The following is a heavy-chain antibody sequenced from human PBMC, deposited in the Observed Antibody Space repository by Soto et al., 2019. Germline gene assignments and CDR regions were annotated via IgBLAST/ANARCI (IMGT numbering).Heavy chain of an antibody. D-gene: IGHD4-17*01. CDR1: GFTFSSYG. J-gene: IGHJ4*02. CDR2: ISYDGSNK. Sequence: ESGGGVVQPGRSLRLSCAASGFTFSSYGMHWVRQAPGKGLEWVAVISYDGSNKYYADSVKGRFTISRDNSKNTLYLQMNSLRAEDTAVYYCAKGHYGKLPDYWGQGTLVTVSS. CDR3: AKGHYGKLPDY. V-gene: IGHV3-30*18.